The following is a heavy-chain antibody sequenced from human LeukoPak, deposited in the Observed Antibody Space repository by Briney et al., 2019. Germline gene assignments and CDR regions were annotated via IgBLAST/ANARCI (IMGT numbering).Heavy chain of an antibody. CDR1: GYTFTNYA. V-gene: IGHV7-4-1*02. D-gene: IGHD4-17*01. CDR3: AGVDYGDFKYYYYYMDV. CDR2: IHPSTGNP. J-gene: IGHJ6*03. Sequence: ASVKVSCKASGYTFTNYAMNWVRQAPGQGLEWMGWIHPSTGNPTYAQDFTGRFVFSLDTSVSTTYLQISSLKAEDTAVYYCAGVDYGDFKYYYYYMDVWGKGTTVTISS.